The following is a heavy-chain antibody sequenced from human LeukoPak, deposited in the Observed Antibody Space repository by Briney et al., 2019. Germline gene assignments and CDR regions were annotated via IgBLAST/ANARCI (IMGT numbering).Heavy chain of an antibody. CDR3: ARELLRGGFDP. V-gene: IGHV3-20*04. Sequence: GSLRLSCAASGFSFSDYGMHWVRQTPGKGLEWVSGINGNAGSTGYAGSVKGRFTISRDNTKNSLYLQMNSLRGEDTALYYCARELLRGGFDPWGQGTLVTVSS. J-gene: IGHJ5*02. CDR1: GFSFSDYG. D-gene: IGHD3-10*01. CDR2: INGNAGST.